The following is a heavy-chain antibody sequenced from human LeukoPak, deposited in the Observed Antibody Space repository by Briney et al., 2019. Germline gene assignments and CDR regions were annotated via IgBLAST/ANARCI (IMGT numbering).Heavy chain of an antibody. V-gene: IGHV3-23*01. CDR1: GFTFSSYA. CDR2: ISGSGGST. CDR3: AKDSSGWYGEYFQH. D-gene: IGHD6-19*01. Sequence: PGGSLRLSCAASGFTFSSYAMSWVRQAPGKGLEWVSAISGSGGSTYYADSVKGRFTISRDNSKNTLYLQMNSLGAEDTAVYYCAKDSSGWYGEYFQHWGQGTLVTVSS. J-gene: IGHJ1*01.